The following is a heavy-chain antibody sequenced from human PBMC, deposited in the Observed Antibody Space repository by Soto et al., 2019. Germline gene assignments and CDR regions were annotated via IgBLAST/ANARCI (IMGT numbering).Heavy chain of an antibody. CDR3: ARFTYKSGFNWFDP. CDR2: IYHIGST. V-gene: IGHV4-59*01. D-gene: IGHD5-12*01. Sequence: SETLSLTCTVSGAPINSDYWSWIRQSPGKGLEWLGYIYHIGSTDYNPSLKSRGTITIDKSKNQFSLNLRSVTAADTAVYFCARFTYKSGFNWFDPWGQGTQVTVSS. J-gene: IGHJ5*02. CDR1: GAPINSDY.